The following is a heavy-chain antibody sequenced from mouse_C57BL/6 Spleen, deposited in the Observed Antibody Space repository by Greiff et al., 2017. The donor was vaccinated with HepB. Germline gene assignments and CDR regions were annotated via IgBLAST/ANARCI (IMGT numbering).Heavy chain of an antibody. CDR2: IRLKSDNYAT. CDR3: TDPSWFAY. Sequence: DVHLVESGGGLVQPGGSMILSCVASGFTFSNYWMNWVRQSPEKGLEWVAQIRLKSDNYATLYAESVKGRFTISRDDSKTSVYLQMNNLRAEVTGIYYCTDPSWFAYWGQGTLVTVSA. CDR1: GFTFSNYW. V-gene: IGHV6-3*01. J-gene: IGHJ3*01.